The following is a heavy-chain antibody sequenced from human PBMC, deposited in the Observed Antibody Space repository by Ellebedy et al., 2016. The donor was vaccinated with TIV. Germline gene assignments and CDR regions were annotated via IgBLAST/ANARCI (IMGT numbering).Heavy chain of an antibody. CDR3: TTGVCSGGSCPFDF. J-gene: IGHJ4*02. D-gene: IGHD2-15*01. Sequence: GESLKISCAASGFTLSDYSMSWVRQPPGKGLEWVGRIKSKTDTGRANYAAPLKGRFTISRDDSKNTLYLQMDSLETEDTAVYFCTTGVCSGGSCPFDFWGQGTLVTVSS. CDR2: IKSKTDTGRA. CDR1: GFTLSDYS. V-gene: IGHV3-15*01.